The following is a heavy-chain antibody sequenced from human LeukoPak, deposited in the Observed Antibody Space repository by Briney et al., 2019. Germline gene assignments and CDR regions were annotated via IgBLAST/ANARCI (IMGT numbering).Heavy chain of an antibody. D-gene: IGHD6-13*01. CDR1: GFTFSSHW. J-gene: IGHJ4*02. V-gene: IGHV3-74*01. CDR3: VRDSSLLY. CDR2: INPDGSTT. Sequence: TGGSLRLSCAASGFTFSSHWMYWVRQAPGKGLVGVSHINPDGSTTNYADTVKGRFTISRDNAKNTLYLQMDSLRAEDTAVYYCVRDSSLLYWGQGTLVTVSS.